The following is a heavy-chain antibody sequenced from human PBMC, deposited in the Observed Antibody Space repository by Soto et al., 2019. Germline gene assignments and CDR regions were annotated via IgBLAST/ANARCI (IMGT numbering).Heavy chain of an antibody. CDR2: VHSDGSTT. J-gene: IGHJ3*01. Sequence: EVQLVESGGGLVQPGESLRLSCAASGFTFDYYWMHWVRQAPGKGLVWVSRVHSDGSTTTYADSVKGRFTISRDNARNTVSLQMSSLRAEDTAIYYCARGDRGGFDLWGHGTVVTVSS. D-gene: IGHD3-10*01. CDR1: GFTFDYYW. CDR3: ARGDRGGFDL. V-gene: IGHV3-74*01.